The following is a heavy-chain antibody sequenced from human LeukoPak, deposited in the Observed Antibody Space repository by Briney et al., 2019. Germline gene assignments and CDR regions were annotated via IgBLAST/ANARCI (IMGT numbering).Heavy chain of an antibody. CDR1: GFTFDDYG. J-gene: IGHJ4*02. CDR3: ARAAVQANIAYYFDS. CDR2: INWNGGRT. V-gene: IGHV3-20*04. Sequence: EGSLRLSCAASGFTFDDYGMSWVRQAPGKGLEWVSGINWNGGRTGHADSVKGRFSISRDNGRNSLYLQMNSLTAEDTAVYYCARAAVQANIAYYFDSWGQGTLVTVSS. D-gene: IGHD2-2*01.